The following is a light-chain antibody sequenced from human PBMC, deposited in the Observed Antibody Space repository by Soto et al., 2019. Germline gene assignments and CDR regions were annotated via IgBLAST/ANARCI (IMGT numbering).Light chain of an antibody. Sequence: ETVMTQSPATLSVSPGERATLSCRASQSVSSNLAWYQQKPGQAPRLLIYGASTRATGIPARFIGSGSGTEFTLTISSLQSEDFAVYYCQHYNNWPPWTFGQGTKVEIK. CDR3: QHYNNWPPWT. V-gene: IGKV3-15*01. CDR2: GAS. CDR1: QSVSSN. J-gene: IGKJ1*01.